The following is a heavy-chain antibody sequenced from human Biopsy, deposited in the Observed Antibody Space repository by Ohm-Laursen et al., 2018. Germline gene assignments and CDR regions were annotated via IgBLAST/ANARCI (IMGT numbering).Heavy chain of an antibody. CDR3: ATKLTGYFHH. CDR2: NIPILGTG. CDR1: GGTFSNYG. V-gene: IGHV1-69*06. J-gene: IGHJ1*01. Sequence: SSVKVSCNAPGGTFSNYGVNWVRQAPGQGLEWLGGNIPILGTGNYAQKFQDRVTVAADTSTSTATMELCSLRSGDTAVYYCATKLTGYFHHWGQGTLVIVSS. D-gene: IGHD3-9*01.